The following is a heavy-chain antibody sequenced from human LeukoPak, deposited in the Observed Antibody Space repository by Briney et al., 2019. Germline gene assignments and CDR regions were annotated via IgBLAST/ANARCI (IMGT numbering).Heavy chain of an antibody. V-gene: IGHV2-5*01. D-gene: IGHD4-17*01. CDR3: VYRTKVTSVDH. CDR1: GFSLHTNAVA. J-gene: IGHJ4*02. Sequence: SGPTLVNPTQTLTLTCTFSGFSLHTNAVAVGWVRQPPGQALEWLTFIYGNDDKRYSPSLESRLTIIKDTSRKQVVLIMTDMDYVDTATYYCVYRTKVTSVDHWGQGTLVTVSP. CDR2: IYGNDDK.